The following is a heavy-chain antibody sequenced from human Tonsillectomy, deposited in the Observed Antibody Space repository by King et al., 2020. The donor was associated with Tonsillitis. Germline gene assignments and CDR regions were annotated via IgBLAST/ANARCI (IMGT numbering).Heavy chain of an antibody. D-gene: IGHD3-16*01. Sequence: VQLVESGGGLVQPGGSLRLSCAASGFTFSSYAMSWVRQAPGKGLEWVSAISGSGGSTYYADSVKGRFTISRDNSKNTLYLQMNSLRAEDTAVYYCAKXXXXXXXMXXXXPDXXYWGXXTLXTVS. V-gene: IGHV3-23*04. CDR1: GFTFSSYA. J-gene: IGHJ4*02. CDR3: AKXXXXXXXMXXXXPDXXY. CDR2: ISGSGGST.